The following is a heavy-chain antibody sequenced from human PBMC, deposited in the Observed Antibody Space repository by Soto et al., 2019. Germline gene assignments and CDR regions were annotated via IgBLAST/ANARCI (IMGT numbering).Heavy chain of an antibody. CDR3: ARGNAGDGYNLKDWFDP. D-gene: IGHD5-12*01. J-gene: IGHJ5*02. V-gene: IGHV1-2*04. CDR1: GYTFTGYY. CDR2: INPNSGGT. Sequence: GASVKVSCKASGYTFTGYYMHWVRQAPGQGLEWMGWINPNSGGTSYAQKFQGWVTMTRDTSISTAYMELSRLRSDDTAVYYCARGNAGDGYNLKDWFDPWGQGTLVTVSS.